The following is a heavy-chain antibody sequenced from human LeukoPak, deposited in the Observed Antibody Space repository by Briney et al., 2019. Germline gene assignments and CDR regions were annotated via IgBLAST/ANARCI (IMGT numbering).Heavy chain of an antibody. CDR3: ARDSGGKWSAFAD. Sequence: ASVKVSCKASGYTFTGYYMHWVRQAPGQGLEWMGWINPSSGGTNYAQKFQGRVTMTRDTSISTAYMELSRLRSDDTAVYYCARDSGGKWSAFADWGQGTLVTVSS. V-gene: IGHV1-2*02. D-gene: IGHD3-3*01. J-gene: IGHJ4*02. CDR1: GYTFTGYY. CDR2: INPSSGGT.